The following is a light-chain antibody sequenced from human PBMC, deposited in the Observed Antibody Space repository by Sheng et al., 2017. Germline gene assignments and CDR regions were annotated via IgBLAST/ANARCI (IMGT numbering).Light chain of an antibody. CDR2: LNSDGSH. CDR3: QTWGTGIGV. Sequence: QIVLTQSPSASASLGASVKLTCTLSSGHSSYAIAWHQQQPEKGPRYLMKLNSDGSHSKGDGIPDRFSGSSSGAEHYLTISSLQSEDEADYYCQTWGTGIGVFGGGTKLTVL. V-gene: IGLV4-69*01. J-gene: IGLJ3*02. CDR1: SGHSSYA.